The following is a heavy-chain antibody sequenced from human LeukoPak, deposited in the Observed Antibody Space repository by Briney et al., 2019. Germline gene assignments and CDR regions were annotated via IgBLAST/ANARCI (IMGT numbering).Heavy chain of an antibody. CDR2: ISYDGSNK. Sequence: GGSLRLSCAASGFTYSSYALHWVRQAPGKGLEWVAVISYDGSNKYYADSVKGRFTISRDNSKNTLYLQMNSLRSEDTAVYYCARGFMITFGGVMPKAFDIWGQGTMVTASS. J-gene: IGHJ3*02. CDR3: ARGFMITFGGVMPKAFDI. D-gene: IGHD3-16*01. CDR1: GFTYSSYA. V-gene: IGHV3-30*04.